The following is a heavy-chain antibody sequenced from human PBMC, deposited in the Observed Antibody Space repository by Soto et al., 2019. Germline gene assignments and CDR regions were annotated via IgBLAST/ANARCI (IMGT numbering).Heavy chain of an antibody. CDR2: TYYRSKWYN. CDR3: ARGYSSSSIGWFDP. CDR1: GDSVSSNSAA. J-gene: IGHJ5*02. V-gene: IGHV6-1*01. Sequence: QTLSLTCAISGDSVSSNSAAWNLIRESPSRGLEWLGRTYYRSKWYNDYAVSVKSRITINPDTSKNQFSLQLNSVTPEDTAVYYCARGYSSSSIGWFDPWGQGTLVTVSS. D-gene: IGHD6-6*01.